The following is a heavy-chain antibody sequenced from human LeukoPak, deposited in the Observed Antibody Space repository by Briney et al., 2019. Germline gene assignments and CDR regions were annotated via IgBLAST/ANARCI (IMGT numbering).Heavy chain of an antibody. D-gene: IGHD2-8*01. CDR3: ATLYAGSTDY. CDR2: INSDGSRT. Sequence: GGSLRLSCAASKFSFSSYWMHWVRQAPGKGLVWVSRINSDGSRTNYADSVKGRFTISRDNAKNTLYLQMSSLRAEDTAVYYCATLYAGSTDYWGRGTLVTVSS. V-gene: IGHV3-74*01. CDR1: KFSFSSYW. J-gene: IGHJ4*02.